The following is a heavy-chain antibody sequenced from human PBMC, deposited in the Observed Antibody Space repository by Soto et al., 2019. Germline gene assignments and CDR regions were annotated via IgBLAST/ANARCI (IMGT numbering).Heavy chain of an antibody. CDR3: ARDASLSVGYPGPFDN. Sequence: SETLSLPCTVSGDSISSDVSSWSWIRHHPGKGLEWIGNISYTGTPYYNPSLRSRVTISVEPSKNQFSLRLNSANADDTAVYYCARDASLSVGYPGPFDNWGQGTRVTVSS. D-gene: IGHD2-15*01. J-gene: IGHJ4*02. CDR2: ISYTGTP. V-gene: IGHV4-31*03. CDR1: GDSISSDVSS.